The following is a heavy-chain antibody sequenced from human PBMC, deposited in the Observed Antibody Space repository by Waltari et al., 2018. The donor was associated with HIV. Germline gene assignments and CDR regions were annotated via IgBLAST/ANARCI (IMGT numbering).Heavy chain of an antibody. D-gene: IGHD4-17*01. V-gene: IGHV4-34*12. CDR1: AGPFNGYY. CDR2: IVHNGSP. Sequence: QVRLQQWGAGVLKPSEPLSLTCAVFAGPFNGYYWTWISQHPGKGLEWIGEIVHNGSPNYSPSLKSRVTISADVSKKQFSLQLRSVTAADTAVYYCARVPRSVMGPPGDICGPGTLVTVSS. J-gene: IGHJ4*02. CDR3: ARVPRSVMGPPGDI.